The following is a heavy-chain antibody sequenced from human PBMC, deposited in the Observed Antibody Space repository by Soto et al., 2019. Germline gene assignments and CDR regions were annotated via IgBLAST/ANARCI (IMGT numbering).Heavy chain of an antibody. V-gene: IGHV3-23*01. CDR3: GKDLQTTASYFHSGMDV. CDR1: GFTFNSYA. Sequence: EVQLLESGGGLVQPGGSLRLSCAASGFTFNSYAMSWVRQAPGKGLEWVSTISGSAIYTYYVDSVKGRFTISRDNSKNTVSLQMNSLRAEDTAVYYCGKDLQTTASYFHSGMDVWGQGTTVTVSS. CDR2: ISGSAIYT. J-gene: IGHJ6*02.